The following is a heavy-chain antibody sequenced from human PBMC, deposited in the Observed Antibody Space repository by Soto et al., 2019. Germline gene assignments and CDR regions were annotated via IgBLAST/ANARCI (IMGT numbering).Heavy chain of an antibody. J-gene: IGHJ6*02. CDR1: GFTFSSYW. Sequence: PGGSLRLSCAASGFTFSSYWMHWVRQAPGXGLXXVXXIXXXGSSTGYADSVKGRFTISRDNAKNTLYLQMNSLRAKAYYYYYGMDVWGQGTTVTVSS. CDR2: IXXXGSST. CDR3: MDV. V-gene: IGHV3-74*01.